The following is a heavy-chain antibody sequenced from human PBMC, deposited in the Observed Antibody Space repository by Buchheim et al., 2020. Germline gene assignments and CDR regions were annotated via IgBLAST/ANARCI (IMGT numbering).Heavy chain of an antibody. CDR3: AKDHSGWYEGLRADY. V-gene: IGHV3-30*18. Sequence: QVQLVESGGGVVQPGRSLRLSCAASGFTFSSYGMHWVRQAPGKGLEWVAVISYDGSNKYYADSVKGRFTISRDNSKNTLYLQMNSLRAEDTAIYYCAKDHSGWYEGLRADYWGQGTL. D-gene: IGHD6-19*01. J-gene: IGHJ4*02. CDR2: ISYDGSNK. CDR1: GFTFSSYG.